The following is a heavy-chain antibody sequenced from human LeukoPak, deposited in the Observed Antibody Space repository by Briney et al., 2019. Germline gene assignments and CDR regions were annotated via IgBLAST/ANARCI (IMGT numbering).Heavy chain of an antibody. V-gene: IGHV4-4*07. CDR1: GGSISNYY. CDR2: IYTSGST. J-gene: IGHJ4*02. CDR3: ARMGAGRFDF. D-gene: IGHD1-26*01. Sequence: SETLSLTCTVSGGSISNYYWIWIRQPAGKGLEWIGRIYTSGSTNYNPSLKSRVTMSVDTSKNQFSLRLTPVTAADTAVYYCARMGAGRFDFWGQGTLVTVSS.